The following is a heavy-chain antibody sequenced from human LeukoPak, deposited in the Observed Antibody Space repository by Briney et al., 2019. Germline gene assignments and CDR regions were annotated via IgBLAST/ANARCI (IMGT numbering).Heavy chain of an antibody. D-gene: IGHD3-22*01. CDR2: ITSSSSYT. CDR3: AKDHLDYYDSSGYFLLFDY. CDR1: GLTFSTYN. J-gene: IGHJ4*02. V-gene: IGHV3-21*01. Sequence: GGSLRLSCAASGLTFSTYNMNWVRQAPGKGLEWVSSITSSSSYTFYADSVKGRFTISRDNSKNTLYLQMNSLRAEDTAVCYCAKDHLDYYDSSGYFLLFDYWGQGTLVTVSS.